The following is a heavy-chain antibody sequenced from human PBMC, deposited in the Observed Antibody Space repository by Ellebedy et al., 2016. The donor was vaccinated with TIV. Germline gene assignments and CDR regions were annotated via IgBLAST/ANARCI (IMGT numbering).Heavy chain of an antibody. J-gene: IGHJ4*02. CDR3: ARTYYYGSGSYYKGLDY. Sequence: SETLSLXCAVYGGSFSGYYWSWIRQPPGKGLEWIGEINHSGSTNYNPSLKSRVTISVDTSKNQFSLKLSSVTAADTAVYYCARTYYYGSGSYYKGLDYWGQGTLVTVSS. V-gene: IGHV4-34*01. CDR2: INHSGST. CDR1: GGSFSGYY. D-gene: IGHD3-10*01.